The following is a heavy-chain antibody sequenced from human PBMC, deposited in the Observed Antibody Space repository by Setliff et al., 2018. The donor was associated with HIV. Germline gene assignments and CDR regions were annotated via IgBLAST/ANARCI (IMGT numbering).Heavy chain of an antibody. CDR2: IYFNGKT. V-gene: IGHV4-39*01. CDR3: ARHVISVVMLYSWDAFDY. CDR1: GGSITNDNNY. Sequence: LPETLSLTCSVSGGSITNDNNYWGWIRQSPGKGLEWIGSIYFNGKTYNNPSLRSRVIMSVDRSRSQLSLKVNSVTAADTATYYCARHVISVVMLYSWDAFDYWGRGTLVTVSS. J-gene: IGHJ4*02. D-gene: IGHD3-16*01.